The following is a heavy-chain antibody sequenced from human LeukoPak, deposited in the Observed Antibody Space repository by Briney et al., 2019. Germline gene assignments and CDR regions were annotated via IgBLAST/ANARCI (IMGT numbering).Heavy chain of an antibody. D-gene: IGHD6-19*01. V-gene: IGHV4-34*01. CDR2: INHSGST. J-gene: IGHJ5*02. CDR1: GGSFSGYY. Sequence: PSDTLSLTCAVYGGSFSGYYWSWIRQPPGKGLEWIGEINHSGSTNYNPSLKSRVTISVDTSKNQFSLKLSSVTAADTAVYYCARGLSGYSSRNWFDPWGQGTLVTVSS. CDR3: ARGLSGYSSRNWFDP.